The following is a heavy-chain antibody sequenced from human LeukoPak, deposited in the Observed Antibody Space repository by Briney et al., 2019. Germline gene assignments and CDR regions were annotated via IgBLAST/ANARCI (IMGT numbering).Heavy chain of an antibody. D-gene: IGHD4-17*01. CDR1: GFTFSSYG. CDR2: ISYDGSNK. CDR3: AKDPSPFLSDDYGDPGYFDY. Sequence: PGGSLRLSCAASGFTFSSYGMHWVRQAPGKGLEWVAVISYDGSNKYYVDSVTCRFTISRDNYKNTLYLQMNSLRAEDTAVYYCAKDPSPFLSDDYGDPGYFDYWGQGILVTVSS. V-gene: IGHV3-30*18. J-gene: IGHJ4*02.